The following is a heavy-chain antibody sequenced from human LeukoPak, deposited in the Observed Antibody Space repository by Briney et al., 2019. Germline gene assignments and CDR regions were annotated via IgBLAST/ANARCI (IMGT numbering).Heavy chain of an antibody. V-gene: IGHV4-4*07. CDR2: IYTSGST. J-gene: IGHJ5*02. CDR3: ARDFREITGINWFDP. D-gene: IGHD1-20*01. Sequence: SETLSLTCTASGGSISNYYWSWIRQPAGKGLEWIGRIYTSGSTYYNPSLKTRVTMSVDTSNNQFSLKLSSVTAADTAVYFCARDFREITGINWFDPWGQGTLVTVSS. CDR1: GGSISNYY.